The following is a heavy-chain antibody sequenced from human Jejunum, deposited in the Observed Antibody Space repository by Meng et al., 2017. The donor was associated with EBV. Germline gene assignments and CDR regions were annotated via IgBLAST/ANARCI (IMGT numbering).Heavy chain of an antibody. CDR1: GLTFNSQT. J-gene: IGHJ5*02. CDR3: AKLTRA. Sequence: EELLVLYGGCLVQPGASLSPCFAASGLTFNSQTMSWVRQAPGKGLDWVSAITESGGSTYYTDSVKGRFTISRDNSKNTLYLQMNSLRAEDTAVYYCAKLTRAWGQGTLVTVSS. CDR2: ITESGGST. V-gene: IGHV3-23*04.